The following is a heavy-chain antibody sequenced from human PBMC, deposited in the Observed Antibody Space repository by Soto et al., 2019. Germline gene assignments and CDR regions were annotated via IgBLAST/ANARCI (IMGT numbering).Heavy chain of an antibody. D-gene: IGHD3-3*01. J-gene: IGHJ5*02. Sequence: GASVKVSCKASGYTFTSYAMNWVRQAPGQRLEWMGWINAGNGNTKYSQKFQGRVTITRDTSASTAYMELSSLRSEDTAAYYCARAPGFLEWLSYNWFDPWGQGTLVTVSS. CDR2: INAGNGNT. V-gene: IGHV1-3*01. CDR1: GYTFTSYA. CDR3: ARAPGFLEWLSYNWFDP.